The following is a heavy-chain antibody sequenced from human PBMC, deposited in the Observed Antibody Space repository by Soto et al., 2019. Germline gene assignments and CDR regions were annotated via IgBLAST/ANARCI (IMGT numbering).Heavy chain of an antibody. CDR1: GGSISSYY. D-gene: IGHD3-10*01. CDR2: IYYSGST. V-gene: IGHV4-59*01. J-gene: IGHJ5*02. CDR3: ARDRGSGWFDP. Sequence: QVQLQESGPGLVKPSETLSLTCTVSGGSISSYYWSWIRQPPGKGLEWIGYIYYSGSTNYNPSLKSRFTISVDTSKNQFCLKLGSVTAADTAVYYWARDRGSGWFDPWGQGTLVTVSS.